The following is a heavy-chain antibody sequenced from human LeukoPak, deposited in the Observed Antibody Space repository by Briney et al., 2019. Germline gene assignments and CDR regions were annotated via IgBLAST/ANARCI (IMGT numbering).Heavy chain of an antibody. D-gene: IGHD6-19*01. Sequence: PSETLSLTRAVSGYSISSGYYWGWIRQPPGKRLEWIGSMYYSGITYYNPSLKSRVTISVDTSKNLFSLKLSSVTAADTAVYYCARHTLRWLPDNWGQGTLVTVSS. CDR3: ARHTLRWLPDN. V-gene: IGHV4-38-2*01. CDR2: MYYSGIT. CDR1: GYSISSGYY. J-gene: IGHJ4*02.